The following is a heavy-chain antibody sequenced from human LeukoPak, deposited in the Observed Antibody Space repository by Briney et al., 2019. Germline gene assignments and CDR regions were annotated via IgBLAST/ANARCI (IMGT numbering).Heavy chain of an antibody. Sequence: SETLSLTCAVYGGSFSGYHWSWIRQPPGKGLEWIGEINHSGSTNYNPSLKSRVTISVDTSKNQFSLKLSSVTAADTAVYYCASSNREDNYQYWGQGTLVTVSS. J-gene: IGHJ1*01. CDR3: ASSNREDNYQY. CDR2: INHSGST. V-gene: IGHV4-34*01. CDR1: GGSFSGYH. D-gene: IGHD1-14*01.